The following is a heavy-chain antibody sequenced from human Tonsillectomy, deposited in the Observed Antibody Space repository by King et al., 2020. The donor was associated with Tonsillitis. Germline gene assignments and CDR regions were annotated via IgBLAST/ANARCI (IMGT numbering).Heavy chain of an antibody. Sequence: VQLVQSGAEVKKPGASVKVSCKASGYTFIGHYIHWVRQAPGQGLEWIGWINPNSGGTNYAQKFQGRVTMTRDTSISTVHMELTTLTYDDTAVYYCARGPCPGRCYLDYWGQGTLVTVSS. CDR1: GYTFIGHY. V-gene: IGHV1-2*02. J-gene: IGHJ4*02. CDR2: INPNSGGT. CDR3: ARGPCPGRCYLDY. D-gene: IGHD2-8*02.